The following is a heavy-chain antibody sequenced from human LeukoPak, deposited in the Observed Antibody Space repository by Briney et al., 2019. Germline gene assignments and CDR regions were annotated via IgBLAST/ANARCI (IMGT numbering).Heavy chain of an antibody. CDR1: GGSISSYY. J-gene: IGHJ5*02. Sequence: SETLSLTCTVSGGSISSYYWSWIRQPPGKGLEWIGYIYYSGSTNYNPSLKSRVTISVDTSKNQFSLKLSSVTAADTAVYYCARGGSTGTNLNWVDPWGLGTLVTVSS. CDR3: ARGGSTGTNLNWVDP. V-gene: IGHV4-59*01. D-gene: IGHD1-1*01. CDR2: IYYSGST.